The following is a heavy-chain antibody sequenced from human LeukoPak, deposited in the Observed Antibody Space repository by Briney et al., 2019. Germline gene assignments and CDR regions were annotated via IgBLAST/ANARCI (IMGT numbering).Heavy chain of an antibody. CDR1: GYTFTGYY. V-gene: IGHV1-2*02. CDR3: AREGGAAGNYFDY. J-gene: IGHJ4*02. CDR2: INPNSGGT. Sequence: ASVKVSCKASGYTFTGYYMHWVRQAPGQGLEWMGWINPNSGGTNYAQKFQGRVTMTRDTSISTVYMELSSLRSEDTAVYYCAREGGAAGNYFDYWGQGTLVTVSS. D-gene: IGHD6-13*01.